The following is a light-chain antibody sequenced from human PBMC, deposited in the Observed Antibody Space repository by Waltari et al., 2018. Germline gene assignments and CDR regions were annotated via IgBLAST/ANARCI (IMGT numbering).Light chain of an antibody. CDR2: SNN. Sequence: QSVLTQPPSASGTPGQRVTIPCSGSSSNIGSNTVHWYQQLPGTAPTLLIYSNNQRPSGVPDRFSGSKSGTSASLAISGLQSEDEADYYCAAWDDSLNGPVFGGGTKLTVL. J-gene: IGLJ3*02. V-gene: IGLV1-44*01. CDR3: AAWDDSLNGPV. CDR1: SSNIGSNT.